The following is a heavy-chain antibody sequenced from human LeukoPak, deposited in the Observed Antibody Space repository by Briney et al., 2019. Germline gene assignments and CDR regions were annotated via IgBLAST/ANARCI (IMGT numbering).Heavy chain of an antibody. J-gene: IGHJ4*02. CDR3: ARDYCNNPTCHTREFDY. CDR2: ISGYNGNT. D-gene: IGHD2/OR15-2a*01. V-gene: IGHV1-18*01. Sequence: ASVKVSCKASGYTFTSYGISWVRQAPGQGLEWMGWISGYNGNTIYAQKLQGRVSMTTDTSTSTAYMDLRRLRSDDTAVYYCARDYCNNPTCHTREFDYWGQGTLVTVSS. CDR1: GYTFTSYG.